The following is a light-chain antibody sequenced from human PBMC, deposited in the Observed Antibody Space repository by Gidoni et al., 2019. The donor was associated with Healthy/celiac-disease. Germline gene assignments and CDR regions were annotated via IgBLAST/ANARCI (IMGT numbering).Light chain of an antibody. CDR3: QQRSNWLT. CDR2: DAY. Sequence: EIVLTQSPATLSLSPGERATLSCRASQSVSSYLAWYQHKPGQAPRLLIYDAYNGATGIPARFSGSGSGTDFTLTISRLEPEDFAVYYCQQRSNWLTFGGGTKVEIK. CDR1: QSVSSY. J-gene: IGKJ4*01. V-gene: IGKV3-11*01.